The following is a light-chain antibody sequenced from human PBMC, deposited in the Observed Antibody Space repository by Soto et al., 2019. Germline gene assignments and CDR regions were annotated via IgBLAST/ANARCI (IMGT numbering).Light chain of an antibody. J-gene: IGLJ3*02. Sequence: QSALTQPASVSGSPGQSITISCTGTSSDVGTYNYVSWYQHRPGKAPKLMIYDVSYRPSGVSNRFSGSKSANTASLTISGLQAEDEADYYCSSYTTSNTQVFGGGTKRTVL. CDR3: SSYTTSNTQV. V-gene: IGLV2-14*01. CDR2: DVS. CDR1: SSDVGTYNY.